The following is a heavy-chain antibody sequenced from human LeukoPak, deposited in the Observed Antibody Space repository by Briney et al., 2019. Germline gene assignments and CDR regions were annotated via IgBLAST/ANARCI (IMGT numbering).Heavy chain of an antibody. CDR2: ISSSGNTI. D-gene: IGHD6-13*01. V-gene: IGHV3-11*01. CDR1: GFTFSDYY. Sequence: GGSLRLSCAGSGFTFSDYYMNWIRQAPGKGLEWVSYISSSGNTIYYADSVKGRFTISRDNVKNSLYLQMNSLRAEDTAVYYCARARENFYSSSWFGSQQFEYYFDYWGQGTLVTISS. CDR3: ARARENFYSSSWFGSQQFEYYFDY. J-gene: IGHJ4*02.